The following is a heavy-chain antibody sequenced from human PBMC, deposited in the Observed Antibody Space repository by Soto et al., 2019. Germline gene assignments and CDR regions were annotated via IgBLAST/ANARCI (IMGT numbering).Heavy chain of an antibody. J-gene: IGHJ4*02. D-gene: IGHD6-13*01. CDR1: GGTFSSCA. V-gene: IGHV1-69*13. Sequence: SVKVSCKASGGTFSSCAISWVRQAPGQGLEWMGGIIPIFGTANYAQKFQGRVTITADESTSTAYMELSSLRSEDTAVYYCARAPFDAAGTIPFRYFDYWGQGTLVTVSS. CDR3: ARAPFDAAGTIPFRYFDY. CDR2: IIPIFGTA.